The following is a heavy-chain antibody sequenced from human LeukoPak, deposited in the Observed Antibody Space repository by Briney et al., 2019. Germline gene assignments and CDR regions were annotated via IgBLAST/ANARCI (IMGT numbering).Heavy chain of an antibody. J-gene: IGHJ6*03. CDR2: IYASGST. D-gene: IGHD5-12*01. V-gene: IGHV4-61*02. Sequence: SETLSLTCTVSGGSISSGSYYWSWIRQPAGKGLEWIGRIYASGSTNYNPSLKSRATISVDTSKNQFSLKLSSVTAADTAVYYCARVDGGYDFSYYYYYMDVRGKGTTVTVSS. CDR3: ARVDGGYDFSYYYYYMDV. CDR1: GGSISSGSYY.